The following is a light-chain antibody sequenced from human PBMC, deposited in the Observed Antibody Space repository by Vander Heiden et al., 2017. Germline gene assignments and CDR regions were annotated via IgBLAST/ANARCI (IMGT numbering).Light chain of an antibody. J-gene: IGLJ3*02. CDR2: TNN. V-gene: IGLV1-44*01. Sequence: QSVLNQPPSASGTPGQRVTISCSGSRSNIRSNTVTWYKHVPGTAPKLLIHTNNQRPSGVPDRFSGSKSGTSASLAISGLQSEDEADYYCATWDDSLNGWVFGGGAKLTVL. CDR1: RSNIRSNT. CDR3: ATWDDSLNGWV.